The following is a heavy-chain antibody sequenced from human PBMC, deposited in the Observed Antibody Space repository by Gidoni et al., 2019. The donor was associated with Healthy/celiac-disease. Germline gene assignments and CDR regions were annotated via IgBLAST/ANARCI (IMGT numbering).Heavy chain of an antibody. V-gene: IGHV3-9*01. Sequence: EVQLVESGGGLVQPGRSLRLSCAASGFTFDDYAMHWVRQAPGKGLEWVSGISWNSGSIGYADSVKGRFTISRDNAKNSLYLQMNSLRAEDTALYYCAKDLAAAGEEAFDIWGQGTMVTVSS. CDR2: ISWNSGSI. D-gene: IGHD6-13*01. CDR1: GFTFDDYA. CDR3: AKDLAAAGEEAFDI. J-gene: IGHJ3*02.